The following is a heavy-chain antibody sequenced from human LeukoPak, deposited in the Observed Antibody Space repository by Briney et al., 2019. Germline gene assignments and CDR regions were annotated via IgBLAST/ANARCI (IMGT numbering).Heavy chain of an antibody. Sequence: PSETLSLTCTVSGGSISSSSYYWGWIRQPPGKGLEWIGSIYYSGSTYYNPSLKSRVTISVDTSKNQFSLKLSSVTAADTAVYYCASSGDYKPFDYWGQGTLVTVSS. V-gene: IGHV4-39*01. CDR3: ASSGDYKPFDY. D-gene: IGHD4-17*01. CDR2: IYYSGST. J-gene: IGHJ4*02. CDR1: GGSISSSSYY.